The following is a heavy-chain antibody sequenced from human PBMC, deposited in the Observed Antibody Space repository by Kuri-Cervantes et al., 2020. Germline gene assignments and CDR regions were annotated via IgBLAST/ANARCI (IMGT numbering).Heavy chain of an antibody. J-gene: IGHJ4*02. D-gene: IGHD3-10*01. V-gene: IGHV1-8*01. Sequence: ASVKVSCKASVYTFISYDINWVRQAPGQGLEWMGWMNPHSANAGYAQKFQGRVTMTRNTSISTAYMELSSLRYEDTAVYNCARAKRTTLVRGIIENDYYCDYWGPGTLVTVSS. CDR1: VYTFISYD. CDR2: MNPHSANA. CDR3: ARAKRTTLVRGIIENDYYCDY.